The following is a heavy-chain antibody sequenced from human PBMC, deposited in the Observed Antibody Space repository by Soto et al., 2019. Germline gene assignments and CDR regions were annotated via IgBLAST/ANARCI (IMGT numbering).Heavy chain of an antibody. Sequence: GGSLRLSCAASGFTFSSYAMSWVRQAPGKGLEWVSAISGSGGSTYYADSVKGRFTISRDNSKNTQYLQMNSLRAEDTAVYYCAKDLSSSSWYDDRSFDYWGQGTLVTVSS. J-gene: IGHJ4*02. D-gene: IGHD6-13*01. CDR1: GFTFSSYA. V-gene: IGHV3-23*01. CDR3: AKDLSSSSWYDDRSFDY. CDR2: ISGSGGST.